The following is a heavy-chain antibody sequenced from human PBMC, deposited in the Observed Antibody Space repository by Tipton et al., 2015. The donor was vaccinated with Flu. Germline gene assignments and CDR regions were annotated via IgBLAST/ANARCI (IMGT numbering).Heavy chain of an antibody. D-gene: IGHD3-9*01. J-gene: IGHJ5*02. CDR2: IYHSGST. CDR1: GYSISSGYY. Sequence: TLSLTCAVSGYSISSGYYWGWIRQPPGKGLEWIGSIYHSGSTYYNPSLKSRVTISVDTSKNQFSLKLSSVTAADTAVDYCARHGYYDILTGYYSWFDPRGQGTLVTVSS. V-gene: IGHV4-38-2*01. CDR3: ARHGYYDILTGYYSWFDP.